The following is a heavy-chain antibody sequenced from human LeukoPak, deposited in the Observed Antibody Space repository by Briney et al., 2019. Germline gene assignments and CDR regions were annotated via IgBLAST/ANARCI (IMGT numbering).Heavy chain of an antibody. D-gene: IGHD3-10*01. Sequence: ASVKVSCKVSGYTLTELSMHWVRQAPGKGLERMGGFDPEDGETIYAQKFQGRVTMTEDTSTDTAYMELSSLRFEDTAVYYCATGSTMVRGATELNWFDPWGQGTLVTVSS. CDR3: ATGSTMVRGATELNWFDP. V-gene: IGHV1-24*01. CDR2: FDPEDGET. J-gene: IGHJ5*02. CDR1: GYTLTELS.